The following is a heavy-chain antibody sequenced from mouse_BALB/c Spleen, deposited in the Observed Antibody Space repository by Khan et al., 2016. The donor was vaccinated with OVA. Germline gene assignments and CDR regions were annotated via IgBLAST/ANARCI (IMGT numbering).Heavy chain of an antibody. Sequence: QVQLQQSGAELVRPGVSVKISCKGSGYTFTHYAMHWVKQSHAKSLEWIGVISTYYGDASYNQKFKGKATMTVDKSSSTAYMELARLTSEDSAIXFIARDYGSSYRYFDVWGAGTTVTVSS. CDR1: GYTFTHYA. V-gene: IGHV1S137*01. CDR3: ARDYGSSYRYFDV. J-gene: IGHJ1*01. CDR2: ISTYYGDA. D-gene: IGHD1-1*01.